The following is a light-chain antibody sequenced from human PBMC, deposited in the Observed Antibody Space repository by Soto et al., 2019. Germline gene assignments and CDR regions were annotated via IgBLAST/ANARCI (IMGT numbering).Light chain of an antibody. Sequence: EIVLTQSPGTLSLSPGERATLSCRASHSVSSSYLAWYQQRPGQAPRLLIYGASSRATGIPDRFSGSGSGTDFTLTLSRLEPEDFAMYYCQQYGSSPPYNFGQGTKLESK. CDR3: QQYGSSPPYN. CDR2: GAS. CDR1: HSVSSSY. J-gene: IGKJ2*01. V-gene: IGKV3-20*01.